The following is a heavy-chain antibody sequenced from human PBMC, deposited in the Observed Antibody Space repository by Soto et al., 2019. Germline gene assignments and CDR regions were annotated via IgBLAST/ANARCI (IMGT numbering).Heavy chain of an antibody. J-gene: IGHJ6*02. D-gene: IGHD3-16*01. Sequence: QVQLVQSGAEVKKPGSSVKVSCKASGGTFSSYAISWVRQAPGQGLEWMGGIIPIFGTANYAQKFQGRVTITADESTSTAYMELSSLRSDDTAVYYCARNGGPLGSYYYGMDVWGQGTTVTVSS. CDR2: IIPIFGTA. V-gene: IGHV1-69*12. CDR1: GGTFSSYA. CDR3: ARNGGPLGSYYYGMDV.